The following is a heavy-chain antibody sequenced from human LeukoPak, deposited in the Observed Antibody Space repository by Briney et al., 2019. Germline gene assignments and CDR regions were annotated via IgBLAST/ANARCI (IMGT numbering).Heavy chain of an antibody. J-gene: IGHJ4*02. D-gene: IGHD2-15*01. CDR2: FDPEDGET. CDR3: ATDLFSFRYCSGGSCYSSDGEDDD. Sequence: VSVNVSCQVSGYTLTELSMHWVRQAPGKGLEWMGGFDPEDGETIYAQKFQGRVTMTEDTSTDTAYMELSSLRSEDTAVYYCATDLFSFRYCSGGSCYSSDGEDDDWGQGTLVTVSS. V-gene: IGHV1-24*01. CDR1: GYTLTELS.